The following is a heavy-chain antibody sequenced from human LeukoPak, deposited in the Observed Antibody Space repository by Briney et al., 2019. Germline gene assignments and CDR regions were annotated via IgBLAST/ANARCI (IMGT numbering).Heavy chain of an antibody. Sequence: GGSLRLSCAASGLTLSSYAMSWVRRAPGKGLEWISAISGSGGTTFYVDSVKGRFTISRDNSKNTLYLQMNSLRAEDTAVYYCATDPTFIVPTGGWGQGTLVTVSA. CDR2: ISGSGGTT. CDR1: GLTLSSYA. D-gene: IGHD5-12*01. J-gene: IGHJ4*02. CDR3: ATDPTFIVPTGG. V-gene: IGHV3-23*01.